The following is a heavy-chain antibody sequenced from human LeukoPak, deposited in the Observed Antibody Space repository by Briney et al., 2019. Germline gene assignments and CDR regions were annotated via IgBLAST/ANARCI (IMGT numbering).Heavy chain of an antibody. CDR3: ARIRYCSGTSCFYAN. V-gene: IGHV3-23*01. D-gene: IGHD2-2*01. J-gene: IGHJ4*02. CDR1: GFTFSIYA. CDR2: INSGGNST. Sequence: GGSLRLSCGASGFTFSIYAMTWVRQAPGKGLEGVSAINSGGNSTYYADSVEGRFTISRDNSKNTLYPQMSSLKAEDTAVYYCARIRYCSGTSCFYANWGQGTLVTVSS.